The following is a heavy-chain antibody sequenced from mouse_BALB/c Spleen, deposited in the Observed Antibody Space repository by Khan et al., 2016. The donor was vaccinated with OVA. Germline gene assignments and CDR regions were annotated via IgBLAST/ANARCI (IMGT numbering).Heavy chain of an antibody. CDR2: ISSDSNTI. CDR1: GFTFTSYG. CDR3: ATSYFYGYYFDY. D-gene: IGHD1-1*01. J-gene: IGHJ2*01. Sequence: EVELVESGGGLVQSGGSRKLSCAASGFTFTSYGMHWIRQAPEKGLEWVAYISSDSNTIYYAATVKGRFTISSDNPKNTLFLQMTSLRSGDTAMYFCATSYFYGYYFDYWGQGTTLTVSS. V-gene: IGHV5-17*02.